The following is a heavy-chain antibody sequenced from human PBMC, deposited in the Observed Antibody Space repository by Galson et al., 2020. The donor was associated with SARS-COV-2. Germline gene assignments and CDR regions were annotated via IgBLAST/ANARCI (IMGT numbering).Heavy chain of an antibody. CDR1: GYTFTSYA. CDR2: INTNTGNP. V-gene: IGHV7-4-1*02. J-gene: IGHJ4*02. D-gene: IGHD3-22*01. Sequence: ASVKVSCKASGYTFTSYAMNWVRQAPGQGLEWMGWINTNTGNPTYAQGFTGRFVFSLDTSVSTAYLQISSLKAEDTAVYYCARDVSSGYYHPDSYFDYWGQGTLVTVSS. CDR3: ARDVSSGYYHPDSYFDY.